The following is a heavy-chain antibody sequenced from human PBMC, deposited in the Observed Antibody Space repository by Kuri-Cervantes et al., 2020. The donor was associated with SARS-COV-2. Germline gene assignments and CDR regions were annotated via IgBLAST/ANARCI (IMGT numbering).Heavy chain of an antibody. CDR2: IWYDGSKK. D-gene: IGHD3-22*01. V-gene: IGHV3-33*01. CDR1: GFTFSSDV. J-gene: IGHJ4*02. CDR3: ARDGYDSSGYYLDY. Sequence: GESLKISCAASGFTFSSDVMHGVRQAPGKGLEWVAVIWYDGSKKYYADSVKGSFTTSRDNSKNALYLQMISLSAEDTDVYYCARDGYDSSGYYLDYWGQGTLVTVSS.